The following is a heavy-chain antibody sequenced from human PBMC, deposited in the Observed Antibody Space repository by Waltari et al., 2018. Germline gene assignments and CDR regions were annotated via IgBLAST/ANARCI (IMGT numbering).Heavy chain of an antibody. CDR1: GGTFSSYA. V-gene: IGHV1-69*12. D-gene: IGHD6-13*01. J-gene: IGHJ4*02. Sequence: QVQLVQSGAEVKKPGSSVKVSCKASGGTFSSYAISWVRQAPGPGLEWMGGIIPNFGTANYAQKFQGRVTITADESTSTGYMELSSLRSEDTAVYYCARGVQIAAAGTTFDYWGQGTLVTVSS. CDR2: IIPNFGTA. CDR3: ARGVQIAAAGTTFDY.